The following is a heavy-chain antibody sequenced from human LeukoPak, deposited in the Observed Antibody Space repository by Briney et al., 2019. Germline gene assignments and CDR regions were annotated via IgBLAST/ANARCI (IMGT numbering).Heavy chain of an antibody. CDR2: INPSGGST. D-gene: IGHD5-18*01. Sequence: ASVKVSCKASGYTFTSYYMHWVRQAPGQGLEWMGIINPSGGSTGYAQKFQGRVTMTRDTSTSTVYMELSSLRSEDTAVYYCARDYPRGYSFEAWLDPWGQGTLVTVSS. V-gene: IGHV1-46*01. J-gene: IGHJ5*02. CDR1: GYTFTSYY. CDR3: ARDYPRGYSFEAWLDP.